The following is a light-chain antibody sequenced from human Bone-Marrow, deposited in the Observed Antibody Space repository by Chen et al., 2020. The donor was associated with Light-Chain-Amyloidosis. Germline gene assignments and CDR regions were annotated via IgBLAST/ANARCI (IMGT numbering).Light chain of an antibody. CDR1: DLPTKY. Sequence: SYELTQPPSVSVSPGQTARITCSGDDLPTKYAYWYQQKPGQAPVLVIHRDTERPSGISERFSGSSSGTTATLTISGVKAEDEADYLCQSADSSGTYEVIFGGGTKLTVL. CDR3: QSADSSGTYEVI. CDR2: RDT. J-gene: IGLJ2*01. V-gene: IGLV3-25*03.